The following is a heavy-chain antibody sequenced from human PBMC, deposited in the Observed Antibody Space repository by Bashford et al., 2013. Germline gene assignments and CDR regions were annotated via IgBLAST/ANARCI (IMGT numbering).Heavy chain of an antibody. J-gene: IGHJ5*02. CDR2: IYYSGST. D-gene: IGHD3-16*01. CDR1: GGSVSSGSYY. Sequence: SETLSLTCTVSGGSVSSGSYYWSWIRQPPGKGLEWIGYIYYSGSTNYNPSLKSRVTISVDTSKNQFSLKLSSVTAADTAVYYCARGYDPDNWFDPWGQGTLVTVSS. V-gene: IGHV4-61*01. CDR3: ARGYDPDNWFDP.